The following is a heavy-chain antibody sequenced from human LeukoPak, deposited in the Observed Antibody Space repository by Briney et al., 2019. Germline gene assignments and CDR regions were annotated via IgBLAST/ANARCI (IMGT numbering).Heavy chain of an antibody. CDR3: ATEETYYDYVWGSYRHLDY. J-gene: IGHJ4*02. CDR2: MNPNSGNT. V-gene: IGHV1-8*01. D-gene: IGHD3-16*02. Sequence: ASVKVSCKASGYTFTSYDINWVRQATGQGLEWMGWMNPNSGNTGYAQKFQGGVTMTRNTSISTAYMELSSLRSEDTAVYYCATEETYYDYVWGSYRHLDYWGQGTLVTVSS. CDR1: GYTFTSYD.